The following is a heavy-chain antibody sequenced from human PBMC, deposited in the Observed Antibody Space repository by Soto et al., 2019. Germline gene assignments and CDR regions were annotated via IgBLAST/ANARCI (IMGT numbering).Heavy chain of an antibody. V-gene: IGHV1-46*01. D-gene: IGHD3-22*01. Sequence: ASVKVSCKTSGFPFTNYFVHWVRQAPGQGLEWMGAINPGNRITNYALKFQGRVAMTRDTSTNTVYLELSSLRSEDTAVYSCARDPNYYDFWAGSYYYHGMDVLGQGTTVIVS. J-gene: IGHJ6*02. CDR2: INPGNRIT. CDR1: GFPFTNYF. CDR3: ARDPNYYDFWAGSYYYHGMDV.